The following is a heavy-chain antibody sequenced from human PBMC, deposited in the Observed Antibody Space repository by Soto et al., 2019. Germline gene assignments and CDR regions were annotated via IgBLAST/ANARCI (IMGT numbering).Heavy chain of an antibody. J-gene: IGHJ5*02. CDR2: FDPEDGET. CDR1: GYTLTELS. D-gene: IGHD2-2*01. CDR3: ATATKNYQLLLNWFDP. V-gene: IGHV1-24*01. Sequence: ASVKVSCKVSGYTLTELSMHWVRQAPGKGLEWMGGFDPEDGETIYAQKFQGRVTMTEDTSTDTAYMELSSLRSEDTAVYYCATATKNYQLLLNWFDPWGRGTLVTVSS.